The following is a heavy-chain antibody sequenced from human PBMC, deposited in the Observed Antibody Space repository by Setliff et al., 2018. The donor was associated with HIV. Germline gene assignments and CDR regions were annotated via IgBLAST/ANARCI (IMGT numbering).Heavy chain of an antibody. Sequence: SETLSLTCTVSGDSVTSETYCWGWIRQPPEKGLEWIGSSCYSRITYYNSSLKSRATLSVDTPRNQLSLKPSSVTAADTAVYYCVRSGYYWNTSPSFWGHGTLVTVSS. D-gene: IGHD1-1*01. CDR1: GDSVTSETYC. J-gene: IGHJ4*01. CDR3: VRSGYYWNTSPSF. CDR2: SCYSRIT. V-gene: IGHV4-39*01.